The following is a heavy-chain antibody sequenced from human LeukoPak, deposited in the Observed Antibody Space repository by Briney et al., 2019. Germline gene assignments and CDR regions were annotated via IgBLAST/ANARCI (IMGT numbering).Heavy chain of an antibody. V-gene: IGHV3-30*18. CDR1: GFTFSNFG. CDR3: AKVRYGGDVLDY. Sequence: GRSLRLSCAASGFTFSNFGMHWVRQAPGKGLEWVAVISNDGSSKFYTDSVKGRFTISRDNSKNTLYLQMNSLRAEDTAVYYCAKVRYGGDVLDYWGQGTLVTVSS. J-gene: IGHJ4*02. D-gene: IGHD1-26*01. CDR2: ISNDGSSK.